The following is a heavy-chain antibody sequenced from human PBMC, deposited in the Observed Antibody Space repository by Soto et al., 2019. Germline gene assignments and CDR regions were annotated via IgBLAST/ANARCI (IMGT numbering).Heavy chain of an antibody. CDR1: GASISKTYYY. CDR2: VFYSGIT. V-gene: IGHV4-39*01. J-gene: IGHJ4*02. CDR3: ARRIVSTETFDY. Sequence: SETLSLTCSVSGASISKTYYYWGWVRQTPEKGLEWIGTVFYSGITYYNPSLESRVTISIDRSQNQFSLKLTSVTAADTAVYYCARRIVSTETFDYWGQGTLVTAPQ. D-gene: IGHD5-12*01.